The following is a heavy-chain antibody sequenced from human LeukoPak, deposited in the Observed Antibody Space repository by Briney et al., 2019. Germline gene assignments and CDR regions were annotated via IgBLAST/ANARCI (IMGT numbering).Heavy chain of an antibody. CDR1: GFTFSSYA. CDR2: ISGSGGST. Sequence: PGGSLRLSCAASGFTFSSYAMSWVRQAPGKGLELVSAISGSGGSTYYADSVKGRFTISRDNSKNTLYLQMNSLRAEDTAVYYCAKDGGNSYWYFDLWGRGTLVTVSS. J-gene: IGHJ2*01. CDR3: AKDGGNSYWYFDL. D-gene: IGHD4-23*01. V-gene: IGHV3-23*01.